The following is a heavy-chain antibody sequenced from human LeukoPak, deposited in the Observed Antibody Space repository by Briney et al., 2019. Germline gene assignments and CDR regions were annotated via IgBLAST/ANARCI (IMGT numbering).Heavy chain of an antibody. CDR2: TYYRSKWYN. CDR3: ARYKLMVRGVIRRDNAFDI. Sequence: SQTLSLTCAISGDSVSSNSAAWNWIRQSPSRGLEWLGRTYYRSKWYNDYAVSVKSRITINPDTSKNQFSLKLSSVTAADTAVYYCARYKLMVRGVIRRDNAFDIWGQGTMVTVSS. J-gene: IGHJ3*02. V-gene: IGHV6-1*01. CDR1: GDSVSSNSAA. D-gene: IGHD3-10*01.